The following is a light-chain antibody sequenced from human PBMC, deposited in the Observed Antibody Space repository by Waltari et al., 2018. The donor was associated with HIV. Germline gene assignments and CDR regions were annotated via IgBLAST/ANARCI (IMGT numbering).Light chain of an antibody. J-gene: IGLJ2*01. CDR3: CSCVSNVI. CDR2: EVS. CDR1: SSAVATYKL. V-gene: IGLV2-23*02. Sequence: QSALTQPASVSGSPGQSSTISCTRTSSAVATYKLVPWYQQHPGKAPKLMIYEVSKRPSGVSYRFSGSKSGDTASLTLSWLQAEDEADYYCCSCVSNVIFGGGTKLTVL.